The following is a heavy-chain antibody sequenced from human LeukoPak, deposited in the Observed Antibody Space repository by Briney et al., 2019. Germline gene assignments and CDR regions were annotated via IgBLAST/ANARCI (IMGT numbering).Heavy chain of an antibody. V-gene: IGHV4-59*08. Sequence: SETLSLTCTVSGGSISSYYWSWIRQPPGKGLEWIGYIYYSGSTNYNPSLKSRVTISVDTSKNQFSLKLSSVTAADTAVYYCARHFGGPDWGPAAIDEYYFDYWGQGTLVTVSS. CDR2: IYYSGST. CDR3: ARHFGGPDWGPAAIDEYYFDY. D-gene: IGHD2-2*01. CDR1: GGSISSYY. J-gene: IGHJ4*02.